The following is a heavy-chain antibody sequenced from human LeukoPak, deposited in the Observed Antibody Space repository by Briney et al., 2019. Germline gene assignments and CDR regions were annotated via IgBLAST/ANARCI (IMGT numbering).Heavy chain of an antibody. CDR3: ARGRWGSGSLGGSY. CDR2: ISYDGSNK. D-gene: IGHD3-10*01. Sequence: GGSLRLSCAASGFTFSSYAMHWVRQAPGNGLEWVAVISYDGSNKYYADSVKGRFTISRDNSKNTLYLQMNSLRAEDTAVYYCARGRWGSGSLGGSYWGQGTLVTVSS. J-gene: IGHJ4*02. CDR1: GFTFSSYA. V-gene: IGHV3-30-3*01.